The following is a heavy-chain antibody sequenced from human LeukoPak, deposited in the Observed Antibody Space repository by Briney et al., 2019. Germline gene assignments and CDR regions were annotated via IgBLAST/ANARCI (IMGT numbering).Heavy chain of an antibody. D-gene: IGHD6-19*01. CDR1: GFTFSSYS. CDR2: IHSSGSYI. V-gene: IGHV3-21*01. Sequence: GGSLRLSCAASGFTFSSYSMNWVRQAPGKGLEWVSSIHSSGSYIYYADSVKGRFTVSRDNAKKSLFLQMNSLTAEDTGVYYCARDLSGWADYWGQGTLVTVSS. J-gene: IGHJ4*02. CDR3: ARDLSGWADY.